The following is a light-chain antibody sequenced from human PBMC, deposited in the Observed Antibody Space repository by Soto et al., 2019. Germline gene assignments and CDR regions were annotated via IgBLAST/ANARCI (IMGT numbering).Light chain of an antibody. CDR1: SSDDGAYNY. Sequence: QSALAQPASVSGSPGQSVTMSCSGSSSDDGAYNYVSWYQRHPGKAPKLMIYDVTNRPSGVSNRFSGSKSGNTASLTISGLQAEDEADYFCSSYTSSSTVVFGGGTKLTVL. V-gene: IGLV2-14*01. CDR2: DVT. CDR3: SSYTSSSTVV. J-gene: IGLJ3*02.